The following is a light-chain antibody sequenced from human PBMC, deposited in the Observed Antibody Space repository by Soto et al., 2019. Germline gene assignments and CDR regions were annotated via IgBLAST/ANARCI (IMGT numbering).Light chain of an antibody. Sequence: DIVMTQSPDYLAVSLGERATINCKSSQSVLYSSNNKNYFAWYQQKPGQPPKLLIYWASTRESGVPDRFSGGGSGTDFTLTISSLQAEDVAVYYCQQYYSTPTWTFGQGTKVEIK. V-gene: IGKV4-1*01. CDR3: QQYYSTPTWT. CDR1: QSVLYSSNNKNY. J-gene: IGKJ1*01. CDR2: WAS.